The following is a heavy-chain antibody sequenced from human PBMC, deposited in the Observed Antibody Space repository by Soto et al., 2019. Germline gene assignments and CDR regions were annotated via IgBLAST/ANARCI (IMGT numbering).Heavy chain of an antibody. D-gene: IGHD2-15*01. V-gene: IGHV3-21*01. CDR1: GFTFSSHS. J-gene: IGHJ4*02. Sequence: EVQLVESGGGLVKPGGSLRLSCAASGFTFSSHSMNWVRQAPGKGLEWVSSISSSSSHRQYADSVKGRFTISRDNAKNSLYLQMNSLRAEDTAVYYCARDVVVIAAKGYWGQGTLVTVSS. CDR3: ARDVVVIAAKGY. CDR2: ISSSSSHR.